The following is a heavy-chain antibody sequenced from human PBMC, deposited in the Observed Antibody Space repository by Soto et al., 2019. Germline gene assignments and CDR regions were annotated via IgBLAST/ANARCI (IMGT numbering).Heavy chain of an antibody. CDR3: ATGSRGYSYGPHEPYYYYGMDV. J-gene: IGHJ6*02. Sequence: QVQLVQSGAEVKKPGSSVKVSCKASGGTFSSYAISWVRQAPGQGLEWMGGIIPIFGTANYAQKFQGRVTITADESTSTAYMELSSLRSEDTAVYYCATGSRGYSYGPHEPYYYYGMDVWGQGTTVTVSS. CDR1: GGTFSSYA. V-gene: IGHV1-69*01. D-gene: IGHD5-18*01. CDR2: IIPIFGTA.